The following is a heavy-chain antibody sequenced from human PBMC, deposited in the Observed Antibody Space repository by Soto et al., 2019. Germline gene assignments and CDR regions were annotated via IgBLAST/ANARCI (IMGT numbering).Heavy chain of an antibody. CDR2: IIPILGTA. CDR1: GGTFSSYA. Sequence: QVQLVQSGAEVKKPGSSVKVSCKASGGTFSSYAISWVRQAPGQGLEWMGGIIPILGTANYAQKFQGRVTITADKSTSTAYMELSSLRSEDTAVYYCASPGIAAAGKNPYYYYYGMDVWGQGTTVTVSS. D-gene: IGHD6-13*01. CDR3: ASPGIAAAGKNPYYYYYGMDV. V-gene: IGHV1-69*06. J-gene: IGHJ6*02.